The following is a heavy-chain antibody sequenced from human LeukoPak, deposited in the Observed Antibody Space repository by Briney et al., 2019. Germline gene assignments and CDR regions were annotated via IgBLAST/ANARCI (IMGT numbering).Heavy chain of an antibody. CDR2: IWYDGSNK. J-gene: IGHJ3*02. V-gene: IGHV3-33*06. CDR3: AKGPDYYDSSGLLNAFDI. Sequence: GRSLRLSCAASGFTFSSYGMHWVRQAPGKGLEWVAVIWYDGSNKYYADSVKGRFTISRDNSKNTLYLQMNSLRAKDTAVYYCAKGPDYYDSSGLLNAFDIWGQGTMVTVSS. D-gene: IGHD3-22*01. CDR1: GFTFSSYG.